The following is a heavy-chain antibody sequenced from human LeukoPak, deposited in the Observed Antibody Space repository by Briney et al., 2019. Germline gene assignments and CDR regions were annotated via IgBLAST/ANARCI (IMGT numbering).Heavy chain of an antibody. CDR3: AVSRGVINWFDP. J-gene: IGHJ5*02. CDR1: GFTFSSSA. D-gene: IGHD3-10*01. V-gene: IGHV3-23*01. CDR2: ISNNGGYT. Sequence: QTGGSLRLSCAASGFTFSSSAMSWVRQAPGKGLEWVSAISNNGGYTYYADSVQGRFTISRDNSKSTLCLQMNSLRAEDTAVYYCAVSRGVINWFDPWGQGTLVTVSS.